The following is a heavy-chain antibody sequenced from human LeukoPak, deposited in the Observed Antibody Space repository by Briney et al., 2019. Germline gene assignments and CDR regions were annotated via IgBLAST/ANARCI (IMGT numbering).Heavy chain of an antibody. D-gene: IGHD6-13*01. CDR1: GGSFSPYY. CDR3: ARYAAAGTPRSPLDY. V-gene: IGHV4-34*01. CDR2: INHSRST. J-gene: IGHJ4*02. Sequence: SETLSLTCAVYGGSFSPYYWSWIRQSPDKGLEWIGEINHSRSTNYNPSLKSRVTISVDTSKNQFSLKLSSVTAADTAVYYCARYAAAGTPRSPLDYWGQGTLVTVSS.